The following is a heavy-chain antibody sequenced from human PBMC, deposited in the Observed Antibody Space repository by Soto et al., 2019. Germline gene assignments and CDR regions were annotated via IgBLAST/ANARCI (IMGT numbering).Heavy chain of an antibody. J-gene: IGHJ5*02. CDR2: IYYSGST. Sequence: SATLSLTCTVSGGSVSSGSYYWSWIRQPPGKGLEWIGYIYYSGSTNYNPSLKSRVTISVDTSKNQFSLKLSSVTAADTAVYSCARDRGIQSRGGYSSGWYDGGFDPWGQGTLVTVSS. CDR3: ARDRGIQSRGGYSSGWYDGGFDP. V-gene: IGHV4-61*01. CDR1: GGSVSSGSYY. D-gene: IGHD6-19*01.